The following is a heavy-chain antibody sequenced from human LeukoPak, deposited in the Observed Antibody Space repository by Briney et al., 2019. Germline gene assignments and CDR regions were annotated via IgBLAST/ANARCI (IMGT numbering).Heavy chain of an antibody. CDR3: AKDLSSGWYIFDY. CDR1: GFTFSSYA. D-gene: IGHD6-19*01. Sequence: GGSLRLSCAASGFTFSSYAMNWVRQAPGKGLEWVSTVTGSGGSTYYADSVKGRLTISRDNSKNTLYLQMNSLGAEDTAVYYCAKDLSSGWYIFDYWGQGTLVTVSS. V-gene: IGHV3-23*01. J-gene: IGHJ4*02. CDR2: VTGSGGST.